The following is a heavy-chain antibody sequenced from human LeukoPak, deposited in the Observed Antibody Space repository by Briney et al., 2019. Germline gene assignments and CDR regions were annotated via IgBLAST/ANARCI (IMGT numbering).Heavy chain of an antibody. CDR1: GFTFSSYG. V-gene: IGHV3-33*01. D-gene: IGHD1-26*01. CDR2: IWYDGSNK. J-gene: IGHJ4*02. Sequence: GGSLRLSCAASGFTFSSYGMHWVRQAPGKGLEWVAVIWYDGSNKYYADSVKGRFTISRDNSKNTLYLQMNSLRAEDTAVYYCARDSGSYWSVDYWGQGTQVTVSS. CDR3: ARDSGSYWSVDY.